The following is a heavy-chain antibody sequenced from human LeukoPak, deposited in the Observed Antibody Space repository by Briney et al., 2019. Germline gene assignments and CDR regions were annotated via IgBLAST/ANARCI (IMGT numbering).Heavy chain of an antibody. V-gene: IGHV2-5*02. Sequence: SGPTLVKPTQTLTLTCTFSGFSLSTSGVGVGWIRQPPGKALEWLALIYWDDDKRYSPSLKSWLTVTKDTSKNQVVLTMTDMDPMDTATYSGPHRRDSSGYYYWFDPWGQGTLVTASS. J-gene: IGHJ5*02. CDR1: GFSLSTSGVG. CDR3: PHRRDSSGYYYWFDP. D-gene: IGHD3-22*01. CDR2: IYWDDDK.